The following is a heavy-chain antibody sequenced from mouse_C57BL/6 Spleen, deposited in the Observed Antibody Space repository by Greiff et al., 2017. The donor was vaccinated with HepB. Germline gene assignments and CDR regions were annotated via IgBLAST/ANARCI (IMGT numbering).Heavy chain of an antibody. V-gene: IGHV2-5*01. CDR3: AKNAYYYGSSFDY. J-gene: IGHJ2*01. D-gene: IGHD1-1*01. CDR1: GFSLTSYG. Sequence: QVQLKESGPGLVQPSQSLSITCTVSGFSLTSYGVHWVRQSPGKGMEWLGVIWRGGSTDYNAAFMSRLSITKDNSKSQVFFKMNSLQADDTAIYYCAKNAYYYGSSFDYWGQGTTLTVSS. CDR2: IWRGGST.